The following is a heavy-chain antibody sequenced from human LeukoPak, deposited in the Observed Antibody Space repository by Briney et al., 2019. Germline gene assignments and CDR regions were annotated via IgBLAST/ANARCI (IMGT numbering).Heavy chain of an antibody. CDR1: GFTFGDYY. CDR2: ISSSGSTI. J-gene: IGHJ4*02. CDR3: ARARRMLYEYTYFDY. V-gene: IGHV3-11*04. Sequence: GGSLRLSCAASGFTFGDYYMSWIRQAPGKGLEWVSYISSSGSTIYYADSVKGRFTISRDNAKNSLYLQMNSLRAEDTAVYYCARARRMLYEYTYFDYWGQGTLVTVSS. D-gene: IGHD2-8*01.